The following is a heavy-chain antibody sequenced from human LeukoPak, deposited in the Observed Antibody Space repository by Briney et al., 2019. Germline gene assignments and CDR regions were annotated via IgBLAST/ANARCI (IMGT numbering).Heavy chain of an antibody. CDR2: IKQDGSEK. CDR1: RFTLSNYY. D-gene: IGHD2-15*01. J-gene: IGHJ4*02. Sequence: PGGSLRLSCAASRFTLSNYYMAWVRQAPGEGLEWVANIKQDGSEKYYGGSVKGRFTISRDNAKNSLYLQLNSLRVEDTAVYFCAAGYGFLIESWGQGTLVTVSS. CDR3: AAGYGFLIES. V-gene: IGHV3-7*02.